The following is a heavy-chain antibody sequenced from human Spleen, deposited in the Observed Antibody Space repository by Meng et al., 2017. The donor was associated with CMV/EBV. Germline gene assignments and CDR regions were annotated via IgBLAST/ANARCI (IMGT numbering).Heavy chain of an antibody. J-gene: IGHJ4*02. Sequence: GGSLRLSCAASGFTFDDYAMHWVRQAPGKGLEWVSGISWNSGSIGYADSVKGRFTISRDNSKNTLYLQMNSLRAEDTAVYYCARDFGWWELLTDYWGQGTLVTVSS. CDR1: GFTFDDYA. D-gene: IGHD1-26*01. CDR3: ARDFGWWELLTDY. CDR2: ISWNSGSI. V-gene: IGHV3-9*01.